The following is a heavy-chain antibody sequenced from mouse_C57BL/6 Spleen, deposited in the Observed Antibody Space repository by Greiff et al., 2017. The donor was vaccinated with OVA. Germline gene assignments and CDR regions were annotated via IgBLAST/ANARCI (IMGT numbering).Heavy chain of an antibody. Sequence: VQLKESGPGLVKPSQSLSLTCSVTGYSITSGYYWNWIRQFPGNKLEWMGYISYDGSNNYNPSLKNRISITRDTSKNQFFLKLNSVTTEDTATYYCARGGLRFDYWGQGTTLTVSS. J-gene: IGHJ2*01. D-gene: IGHD2-2*01. CDR3: ARGGLRFDY. CDR2: ISYDGSN. V-gene: IGHV3-6*01. CDR1: GYSITSGYY.